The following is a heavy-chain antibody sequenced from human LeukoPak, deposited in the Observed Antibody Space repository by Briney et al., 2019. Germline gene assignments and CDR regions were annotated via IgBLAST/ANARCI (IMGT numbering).Heavy chain of an antibody. D-gene: IGHD3-22*01. J-gene: IGHJ4*02. CDR2: IIPIFGIA. CDR1: GGTFSSYS. CDR3: ARGSGHDSSGHLVDY. Sequence: SVKVSCKASGGTFSSYSITWLRQAPGQGLESMGRIIPIFGIANYAQKFQGRVTIIADKSTSTAYMELSSLRSEDTAVYYCARGSGHDSSGHLVDYWGQGTLVTVSS. V-gene: IGHV1-69*02.